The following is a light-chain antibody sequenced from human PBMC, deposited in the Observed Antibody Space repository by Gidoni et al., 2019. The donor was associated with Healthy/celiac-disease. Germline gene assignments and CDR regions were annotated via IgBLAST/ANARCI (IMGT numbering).Light chain of an antibody. J-gene: IGKJ1*01. CDR2: KAS. CDR1: QSISSW. V-gene: IGKV1-5*03. Sequence: DIQMTQSPSSLSASVGDRVTITCRASQSISSWFAWYQQKPGKAPKLLIYKASSLESGVPSRFSGSGSGTEFTLTISSLQPDDFATYYCQQYNSYPSTFXHXTKVEIK. CDR3: QQYNSYPST.